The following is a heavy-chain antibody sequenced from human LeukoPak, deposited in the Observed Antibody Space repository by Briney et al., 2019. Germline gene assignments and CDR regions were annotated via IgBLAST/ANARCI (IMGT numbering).Heavy chain of an antibody. J-gene: IGHJ3*02. Sequence: GASVKVSCKASGYTFTGYYMHWVRQAPGQGLEWMGWINPNSGGTNYAQKFQGRVTMTRDTSISTAYMELSRLRSDDTAVYYCAISLYYYYDSSGYYLYAFDIWGQGTMVTVSS. CDR3: AISLYYYYDSSGYYLYAFDI. CDR1: GYTFTGYY. CDR2: INPNSGGT. D-gene: IGHD3-22*01. V-gene: IGHV1-2*02.